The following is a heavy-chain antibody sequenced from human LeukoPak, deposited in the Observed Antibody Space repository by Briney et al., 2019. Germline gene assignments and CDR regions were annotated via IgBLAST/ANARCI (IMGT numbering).Heavy chain of an antibody. D-gene: IGHD1-26*01. CDR3: AVGVGAHLNRDAFDI. Sequence: GRPLRLSCVASGFTFTGHSMHWVRQAPGKGLEWVAVVAHDEKTIFYADSLKGRFTISRDNSKNTLYLQMNSLRAEDTAVYYCAVGVGAHLNRDAFDIWGQGTMVTVSS. J-gene: IGHJ3*02. CDR1: GFTFTGHS. V-gene: IGHV3-30*04. CDR2: VAHDEKTI.